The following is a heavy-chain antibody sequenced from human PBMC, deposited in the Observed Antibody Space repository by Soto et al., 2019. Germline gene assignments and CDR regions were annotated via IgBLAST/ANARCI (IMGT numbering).Heavy chain of an antibody. D-gene: IGHD2-15*01. CDR2: IDPSNGNT. Sequence: QVQLLQSGGEVRKPGASVKVSCKASGYTFSKYGISWVRQARGQGLEWMAWIDPSNGNTNYAQKFQGRVTLTTDTSRTTAYMDMTSPESVATAVYFSATGGPESDTCCYYIYDWGKGTTVTVSS. J-gene: IGHJ6*03. V-gene: IGHV1-18*01. CDR3: ATGGPESDTCCYYIYD. CDR1: GYTFSKYG.